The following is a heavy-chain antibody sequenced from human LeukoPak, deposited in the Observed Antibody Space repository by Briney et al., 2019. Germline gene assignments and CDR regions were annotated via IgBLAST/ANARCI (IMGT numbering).Heavy chain of an antibody. V-gene: IGHV3-30*18. CDR3: AKGRVARVVVATAIGQH. CDR1: GFIFSSFG. J-gene: IGHJ1*01. Sequence: GGSLRLSCAASGFIFSSFGMHWVRQAPGKGLEWVAAVSYDGSGKYYAESVKGRFTISRDNSKNTVYLEMNSLTAEDTAIYYCAKGRVARVVVATAIGQHWGQGTLVSVSS. CDR2: VSYDGSGK. D-gene: IGHD2-21*02.